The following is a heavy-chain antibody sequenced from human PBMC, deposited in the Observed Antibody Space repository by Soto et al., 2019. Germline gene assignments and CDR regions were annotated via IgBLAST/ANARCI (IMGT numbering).Heavy chain of an antibody. Sequence: QVQLVQSGAEVKKPGASVMVSCMASGYTFTSYGISWVRQAPGQGLEWMGWISADNGNKNYAQKFQGRFTMTTDTSTSTAYMELRSLRSDDTAVYYCARSPQVPRSYYYYGMDVWGQGTTVTVSS. D-gene: IGHD3-10*01. CDR1: GYTFTSYG. CDR3: ARSPQVPRSYYYYGMDV. J-gene: IGHJ6*02. V-gene: IGHV1-18*01. CDR2: ISADNGNK.